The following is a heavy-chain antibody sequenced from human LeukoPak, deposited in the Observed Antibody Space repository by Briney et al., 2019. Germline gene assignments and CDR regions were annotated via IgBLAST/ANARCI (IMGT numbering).Heavy chain of an antibody. J-gene: IGHJ6*02. D-gene: IGHD5-12*01. V-gene: IGHV3-30*18. CDR2: ISYDGRTK. CDR3: AKDESSGYDWPNYFYGLDV. CDR1: GFTFGSFA. Sequence: GGSLRLSCAASGFTFGSFAMHWVRQSPGKGLEWVAVISYDGRTKYYADSVKGRFPISRDNSNNSLSLEMNSLRPDDTAVFYCAKDESSGYDWPNYFYGLDVWGQGTTVAVSS.